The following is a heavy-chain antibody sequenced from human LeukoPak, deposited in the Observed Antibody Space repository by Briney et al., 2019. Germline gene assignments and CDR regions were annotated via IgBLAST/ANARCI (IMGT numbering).Heavy chain of an antibody. D-gene: IGHD3-10*01. J-gene: IGHJ3*02. Sequence: PSETLSLTCAVSGGSISSGGYSWSWIRQPPGKGLEWIGYIYHSGSTYYNPSLKSRVTISVDRSKNQFSLKLSSVTAADTAVYYCARAERGWDAFDIWGQGTMVTVSS. CDR2: IYHSGST. V-gene: IGHV4-30-2*01. CDR1: GGSISSGGYS. CDR3: ARAERGWDAFDI.